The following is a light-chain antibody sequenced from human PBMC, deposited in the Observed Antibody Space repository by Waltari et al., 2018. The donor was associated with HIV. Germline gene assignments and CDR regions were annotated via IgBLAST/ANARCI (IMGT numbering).Light chain of an antibody. Sequence: QSALTQPASVSGSPGQSITISCIGTSSDVGGHNYVSWYQQHPGKAPKLMIYEVTNRPAGVSNRFSGSKSGNTDSLTISGLQAEDEADFYCSSYTSRSTPHVVLGGETKLTVL. CDR2: EVT. CDR1: SSDVGGHNY. V-gene: IGLV2-14*01. CDR3: SSYTSRSTPHVV. J-gene: IGLJ2*01.